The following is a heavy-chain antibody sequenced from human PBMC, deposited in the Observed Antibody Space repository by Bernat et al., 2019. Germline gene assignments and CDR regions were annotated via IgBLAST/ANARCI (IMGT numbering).Heavy chain of an antibody. V-gene: IGHV3-43*02. Sequence: EVQLVESGGGVVQPGGSLRLSCAASGFTFDDYAMHWVRQAPGKGLEWVSLISGDGGSTYYADSVKGRFTISRDNSKNSLYLQMNSRRTEDTALYYCASNEYYYDSSGYYPEYFQHWGQGTLVTVSS. CDR2: ISGDGGST. D-gene: IGHD3-22*01. CDR3: ASNEYYYDSSGYYPEYFQH. CDR1: GFTFDDYA. J-gene: IGHJ1*01.